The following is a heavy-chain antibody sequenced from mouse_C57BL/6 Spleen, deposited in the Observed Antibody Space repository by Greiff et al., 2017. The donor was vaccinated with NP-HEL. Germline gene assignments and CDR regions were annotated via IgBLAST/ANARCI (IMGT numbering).Heavy chain of an antibody. CDR2: INPSNGGT. V-gene: IGHV1-53*01. D-gene: IGHD2-5*01. CDR3: ATAYYSNYEAMDY. CDR1: GYTFTSYW. J-gene: IGHJ4*01. Sequence: QVQLKQSGTELVKPGASVKLSCKASGYTFTSYWMHWVKQRPGQGLEWIGNINPSNGGTNYNEKFKSKATLTVDKSSSTAYMQLSSLTSEDSAVYYCATAYYSNYEAMDYWGQGTSVTVSS.